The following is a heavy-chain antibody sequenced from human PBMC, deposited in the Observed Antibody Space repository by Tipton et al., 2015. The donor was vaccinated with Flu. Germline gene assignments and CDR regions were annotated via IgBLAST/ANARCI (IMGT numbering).Heavy chain of an antibody. J-gene: IGHJ4*02. CDR2: ISFDGNDI. D-gene: IGHD3/OR15-3a*01. CDR1: GFTFDSYG. CDR3: ARVFRTYYFDY. Sequence: QLVQSGGGVVQPGRSLRLSCAASGFTFDSYGLHWVRQAPGKGLEWVAFISFDGNDISYVDSVKGRFTISRDKSKNTLYLQMNNLRVDDTAVYYCARVFRTYYFDYWGQGTLVAVS. V-gene: IGHV3-30*03.